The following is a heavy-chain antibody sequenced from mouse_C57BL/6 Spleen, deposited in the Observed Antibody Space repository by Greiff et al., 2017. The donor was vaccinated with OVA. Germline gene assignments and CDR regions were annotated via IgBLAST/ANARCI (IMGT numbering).Heavy chain of an antibody. D-gene: IGHD2-1*01. V-gene: IGHV1-50*01. Sequence: QVQLQQSGAELVKPGASVKLSCKASGYTFTSYWMQWVKQRPGQGLEWIGEIDPSDSYTNYNQKFKGKATLTVDTSSSTAYMQLSSLTSEDSAVYYCARGSGNYVKGFAYWGQGTLVTVSA. CDR1: GYTFTSYW. CDR3: ARGSGNYVKGFAY. CDR2: IDPSDSYT. J-gene: IGHJ3*01.